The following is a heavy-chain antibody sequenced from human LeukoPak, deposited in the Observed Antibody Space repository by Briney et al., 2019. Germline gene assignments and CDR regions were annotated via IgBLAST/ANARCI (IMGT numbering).Heavy chain of an antibody. J-gene: IGHJ4*02. V-gene: IGHV1-18*01. CDR1: GYTFTSYG. CDR3: ARDYYDSSGFMGY. D-gene: IGHD3-22*01. CDR2: ISAYNGNT. Sequence: ASVKVSCKASGYTFTSYGISWVRQAPGQGLEWMGWISAYNGNTNYAQKLQGRVTMTTDTSTSAAYIELRSLRSDDTAVYYCARDYYDSSGFMGYWGQGTLVTVSS.